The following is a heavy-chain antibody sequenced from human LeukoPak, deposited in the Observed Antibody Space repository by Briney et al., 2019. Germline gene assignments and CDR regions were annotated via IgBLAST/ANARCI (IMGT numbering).Heavy chain of an antibody. D-gene: IGHD6-19*01. Sequence: PGGSLRLSCAASGFTFSSYSMNWVRQAPGKGLEWVSSISSSSSYIYYAASVKGRFTISRDNAKNSLYLQMSSLRAEDTAVYYCARDPSSGRDYWGQGTLVTVSS. CDR3: ARDPSSGRDY. J-gene: IGHJ4*02. CDR1: GFTFSSYS. V-gene: IGHV3-21*01. CDR2: ISSSSSYI.